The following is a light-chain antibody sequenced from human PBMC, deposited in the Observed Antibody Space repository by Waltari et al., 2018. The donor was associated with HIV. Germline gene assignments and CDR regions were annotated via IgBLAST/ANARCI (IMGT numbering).Light chain of an antibody. V-gene: IGLV2-11*01. CDR2: DVS. CDR3: CSYAGSYTYV. Sequence: QSALTQPRSVSGSPGQSVTISCTGTSSDVGGYNYVSWCQQHPGKAPKLMIYDVSKRPSGVPDRFSGSKSCNTASLTISGLQAEDEADYSCCSYAGSYTYVFGTGTKVTVL. J-gene: IGLJ1*01. CDR1: SSDVGGYNY.